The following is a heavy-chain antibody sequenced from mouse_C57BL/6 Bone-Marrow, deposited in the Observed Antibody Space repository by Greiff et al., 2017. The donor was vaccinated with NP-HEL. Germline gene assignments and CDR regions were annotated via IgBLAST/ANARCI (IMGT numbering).Heavy chain of an antibody. J-gene: IGHJ4*01. CDR2: IDPSDSYT. CDR1: GYTFTSYW. D-gene: IGHD1-1*01. V-gene: IGHV1-50*01. CDR3: ARKHYGSTYYYAMDY. Sequence: QVHVKQPGAELVKPGASVKLSCKASGYTFTSYWMQWVKQRPGQGLEWIGEIDPSDSYTNYNQKFKGKATLTVDTSSSTAYMQLSSLTSEDSAVYYCARKHYGSTYYYAMDYWGQGTSVTVSS.